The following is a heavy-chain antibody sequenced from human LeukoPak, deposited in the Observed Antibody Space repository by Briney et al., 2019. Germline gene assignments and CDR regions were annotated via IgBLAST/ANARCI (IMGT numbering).Heavy chain of an antibody. CDR3: AKGSKAVLFTRDHYMDV. V-gene: IGHV3-30*02. CDR2: IRFDGSSI. J-gene: IGHJ6*03. CDR1: GFTFSSYG. Sequence: GGSLRLSCAASGFTFSSYGMHWVRQAPGKGLEWVAFIRFDGSSIYYADSVKGRFTISRDNSKNTLYLQMNSLRAEDTAVYFCAKGSKAVLFTRDHYMDVWGKGTTVTISS. D-gene: IGHD6-19*01.